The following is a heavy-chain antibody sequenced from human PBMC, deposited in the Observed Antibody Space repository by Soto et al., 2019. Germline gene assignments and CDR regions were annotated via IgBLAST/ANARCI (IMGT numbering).Heavy chain of an antibody. Sequence: RASVKVSCKASGGTFSSYAISWVRQAPGQGLEWMGGIIPIFGTANYAQKFQGRVTITADESTSTAYMELSSLRSEDTAVYYCERVRYSGRLVDAFDIWGQGTMV. CDR1: GGTFSSYA. D-gene: IGHD1-26*01. CDR3: ERVRYSGRLVDAFDI. J-gene: IGHJ3*02. CDR2: IIPIFGTA. V-gene: IGHV1-69*13.